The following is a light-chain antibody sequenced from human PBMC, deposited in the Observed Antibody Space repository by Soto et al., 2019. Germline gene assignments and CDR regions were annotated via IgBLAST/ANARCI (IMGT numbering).Light chain of an antibody. V-gene: IGKV1-39*01. CDR3: QQTYRTPPT. CDR2: TAS. CDR1: QSISTY. Sequence: DIQMTQSPSSLSASVGDRVTITCRASQSISTYLNWYQQKPGKAPKVLMYTASSLHSGVPSRFSGSGSGTDFTLTISSLQPEDFATYYCQQTYRTPPTFGQGTKVDIK. J-gene: IGKJ1*01.